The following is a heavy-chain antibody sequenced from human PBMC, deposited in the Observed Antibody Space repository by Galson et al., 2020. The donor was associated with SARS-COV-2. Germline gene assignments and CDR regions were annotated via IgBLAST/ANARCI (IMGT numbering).Heavy chain of an antibody. D-gene: IGHD5-18*01. CDR3: ARDSPGGYSYGHFDY. J-gene: IGHJ4*02. V-gene: IGHV2-70*11. Sequence: VSGPTLVKPTQTLTLTCTFSGFSLSTRGLCVSWIRQPPGKALEWLARIAWDDDKYYSTSLKTRLTISKDTSKNQVVLTMTNMDPVDTATYYCARDSPGGYSYGHFDYWGQGTLVTVSS. CDR1: GFSLSTRGLC. CDR2: IAWDDDK.